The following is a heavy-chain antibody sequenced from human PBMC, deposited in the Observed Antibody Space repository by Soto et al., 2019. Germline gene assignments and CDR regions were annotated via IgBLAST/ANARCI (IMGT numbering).Heavy chain of an antibody. CDR2: INHCGST. V-gene: IGHV4-34*01. Sequence: QVQLQQWGAGLLKPSETLSLTCAVYGGSFSGYYWTWIREPPGTGLEWSGEINHCGSTTYNPSLKGRGTMSVETSETQFSLRLTSVTAADTAVYYCARDKITGLFDYWGQGTLVTVSS. CDR1: GGSFSGYY. J-gene: IGHJ4*02. D-gene: IGHD2-8*02. CDR3: ARDKITGLFDY.